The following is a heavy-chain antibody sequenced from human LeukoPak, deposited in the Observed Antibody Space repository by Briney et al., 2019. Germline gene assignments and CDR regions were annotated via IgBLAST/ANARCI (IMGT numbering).Heavy chain of an antibody. CDR3: AKQGAARQDYYMDV. CDR1: GGSFSSYA. V-gene: IGHV1-69*06. J-gene: IGHJ6*03. D-gene: IGHD5-18*01. Sequence: ASVKVSCKASGGSFSSYAISWVRQAPGQGLEWMGRIIPIFGTANYAQKFQGRVTITADIVSSTAYMEVNSLTSVDTAAYFCAKQGAARQDYYMDVWGNGTTVIVSS. CDR2: IIPIFGTA.